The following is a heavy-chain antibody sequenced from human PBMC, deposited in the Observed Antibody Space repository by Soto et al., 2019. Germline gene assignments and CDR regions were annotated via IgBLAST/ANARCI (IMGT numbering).Heavy chain of an antibody. CDR3: ARVGRYSSSPYYYYYYMDV. J-gene: IGHJ6*03. Sequence: PGGSLRLSCAASGFTFSYYYMSWIRQAPGKGLEWVSYISSSGSTIYYADSVKGRFTISRDNAKNSLYLQMNSLRAEDTAVYYCARVGRYSSSPYYYYYYMDVWGKGTTVTVSS. CDR2: ISSSGSTI. V-gene: IGHV3-11*01. D-gene: IGHD6-13*01. CDR1: GFTFSYYY.